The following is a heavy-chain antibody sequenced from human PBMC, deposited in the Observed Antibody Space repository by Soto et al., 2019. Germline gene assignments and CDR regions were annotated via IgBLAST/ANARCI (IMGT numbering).Heavy chain of an antibody. Sequence: SETLSLTCTVSGGSIDRSNYYWSWIRQPPGKGLEWIGYIYYSGSTNYNPSLKSRVTISVDTSKNKFSLKLSSVTAADTAVYYCARDRSYDNWGQGTLVTVSS. V-gene: IGHV4-61*01. CDR3: ARDRSYDN. J-gene: IGHJ4*02. CDR1: GGSIDRSNYY. CDR2: IYYSGST. D-gene: IGHD3-22*01.